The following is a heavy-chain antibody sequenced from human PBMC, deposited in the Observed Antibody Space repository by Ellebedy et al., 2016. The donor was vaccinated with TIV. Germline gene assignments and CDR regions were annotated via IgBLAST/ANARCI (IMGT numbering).Heavy chain of an antibody. CDR3: ARVQLVWFESDC. CDR2: ISSTSAYA. Sequence: GESLKISCVASGFTFSDHYMSWVRQAPGRGLEWVSSISSTSAYADYGDSVKGRFTVSRDNAKNSLYLQMNSLRSEDTAVYYCARVQLVWFESDCWGQGTLVTVSS. V-gene: IGHV3-11*06. D-gene: IGHD3-10*01. J-gene: IGHJ4*02. CDR1: GFTFSDHY.